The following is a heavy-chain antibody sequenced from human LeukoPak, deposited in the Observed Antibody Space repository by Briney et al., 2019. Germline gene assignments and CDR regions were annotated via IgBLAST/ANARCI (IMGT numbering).Heavy chain of an antibody. CDR3: ARDRLLLVNAFDI. D-gene: IGHD2-15*01. Sequence: ASVKVSCKASGYTFTGYYMHWVRQAPGQGLEWMGWINPNSGGTNFAQKFQGRVTMTTDTSISTAYMELSRLRSDDTAVYYCARDRLLLVNAFDIWGQGTMVTVSS. CDR1: GYTFTGYY. V-gene: IGHV1-2*02. J-gene: IGHJ3*02. CDR2: INPNSGGT.